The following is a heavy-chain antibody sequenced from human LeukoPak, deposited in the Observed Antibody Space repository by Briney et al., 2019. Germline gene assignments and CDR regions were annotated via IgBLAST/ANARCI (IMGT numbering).Heavy chain of an antibody. CDR3: ANTYQYVDTAMVTIFDY. V-gene: IGHV3-23*01. J-gene: IGHJ4*02. D-gene: IGHD5-18*01. CDR2: ISGSGGST. CDR1: GFSFSSYA. Sequence: GGSLRLSCAVSGFSFSSYAMSWVRQPAGKGLEWVSGISGSGGSTYYADSVRGRFTISRDNSKNTLYLQMNSPRAEDTAVYYCANTYQYVDTAMVTIFDYWGQGTLVTVSS.